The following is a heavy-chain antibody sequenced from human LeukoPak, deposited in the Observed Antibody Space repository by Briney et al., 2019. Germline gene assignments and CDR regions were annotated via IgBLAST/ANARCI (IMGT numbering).Heavy chain of an antibody. CDR2: IRYDGSNK. Sequence: GGSLRLSCAASGFTFSSYGMHWVRQAPGKGLEWVAFIRYDGSNKYYADSVKGRFTISRDNSKNTLCLQMNSLRAEDTAVYYCAKDPFPYCSSTSCYGVYFDYWGQGTLVTVSS. CDR3: AKDPFPYCSSTSCYGVYFDY. CDR1: GFTFSSYG. D-gene: IGHD2-2*01. J-gene: IGHJ4*02. V-gene: IGHV3-30*02.